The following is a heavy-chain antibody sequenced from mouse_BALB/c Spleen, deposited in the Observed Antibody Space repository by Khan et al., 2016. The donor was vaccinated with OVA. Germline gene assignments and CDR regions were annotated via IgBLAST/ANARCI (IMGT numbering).Heavy chain of an antibody. J-gene: IGHJ1*01. D-gene: IGHD2-1*01. CDR3: ARSGGNFHWYFDV. Sequence: DVQLVESGGGLVQPGGSRKLSCAASGFTFSNFGMHWVRQAPKKGLEWVAYMSSGSSSIQYVDTVKGRFTISRDNPKNTLFLQMTSLRSEDTAMYYCARSGGNFHWYFDVWGAGTSVTVSS. V-gene: IGHV5-17*02. CDR2: MSSGSSSI. CDR1: GFTFSNFG.